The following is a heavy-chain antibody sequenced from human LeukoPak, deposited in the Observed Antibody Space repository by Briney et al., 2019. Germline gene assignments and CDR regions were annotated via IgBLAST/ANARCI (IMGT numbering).Heavy chain of an antibody. CDR1: GYTFTGDY. V-gene: IGHV1-2*02. CDR3: ARDLRFLEWLDYYYYYGMDV. Sequence: ASVKVSCKASGYTFTGDYMHWVRQAPGQGLEWMGWINPNSGGTNYAQKFQGRVTMTSDTSISTAYIELSRLRSDDTAVYYCARDLRFLEWLDYYYYYGMDVWGQGTTVTVSS. D-gene: IGHD3-3*01. CDR2: INPNSGGT. J-gene: IGHJ6*02.